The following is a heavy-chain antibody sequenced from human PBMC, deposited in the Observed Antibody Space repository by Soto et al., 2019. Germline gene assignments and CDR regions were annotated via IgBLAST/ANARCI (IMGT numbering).Heavy chain of an antibody. D-gene: IGHD2-2*01. J-gene: IGHJ6*02. Sequence: QVQLVQSGAEVKKPGSSVKVSCKASGGTFSSYAISWVRQAPGQGLEWMGGIIPISGPANYAQKFQGRVTITADESTSTVYMGLSSLRSEDTAVYFCARSQGSSTSLEIYYYYYYGMDVWGQGNTVTVSS. CDR2: IIPISGPA. CDR1: GGTFSSYA. CDR3: ARSQGSSTSLEIYYYYYYGMDV. V-gene: IGHV1-69*01.